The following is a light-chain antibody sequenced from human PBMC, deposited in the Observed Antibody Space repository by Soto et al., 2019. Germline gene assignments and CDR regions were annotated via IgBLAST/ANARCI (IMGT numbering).Light chain of an antibody. CDR1: SSDVGGYNY. J-gene: IGLJ3*02. CDR3: CSYAGSYSNWV. Sequence: QSALTQPRSVSGSPGQSVTISCTGTSSDVGGYNYVSWYQQHPGKAPKLMIYDVSKRPSGVPDRFSGSKSGNTASLTISGLQAEDEGDYYCCSYAGSYSNWVFGGGTKLTVL. V-gene: IGLV2-11*01. CDR2: DVS.